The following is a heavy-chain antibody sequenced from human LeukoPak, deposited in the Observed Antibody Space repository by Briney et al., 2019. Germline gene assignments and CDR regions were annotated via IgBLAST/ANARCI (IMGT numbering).Heavy chain of an antibody. D-gene: IGHD1-26*01. CDR1: GFTFSSYA. J-gene: IGHJ4*02. V-gene: IGHV3-23*01. CDR2: ISGSGGST. Sequence: GFLRLSCAASGFTFSSYAMSWVRQAPGKGLESISAISGSGGSTYYADSVKGRFTISRDNSKNTLYLQMNSLRAEDTAVYYCAKEDAWELLDYFDYWGQGTLVTVSS. CDR3: AKEDAWELLDYFDY.